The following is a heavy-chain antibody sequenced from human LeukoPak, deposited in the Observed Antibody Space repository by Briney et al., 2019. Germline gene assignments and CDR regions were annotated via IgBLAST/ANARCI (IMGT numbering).Heavy chain of an antibody. V-gene: IGHV3-15*01. CDR1: GFIFRNAW. D-gene: IGHD3-3*01. CDR2: IKSNPDGGTA. CDR3: TTLSYDVHY. J-gene: IGHJ4*02. Sequence: GGSLRLSCGASGFIFRNAWMTWVRQAPGKGLEWVGRIKSNPDGGTADYGAAVKGRFTIPRDDPRNMLYLQLRNLRAEDTAVYYCTTLSYDVHYWGRGTLVTVSS.